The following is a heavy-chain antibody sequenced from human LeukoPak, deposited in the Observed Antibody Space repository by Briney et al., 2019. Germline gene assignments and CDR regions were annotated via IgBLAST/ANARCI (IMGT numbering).Heavy chain of an antibody. CDR1: SYTFTNYA. V-gene: IGHV1-18*01. Sequence: ASVKVSCKASSYTFTNYAFTWVRQAPGQGLEWMGWISAYNGNTNYAQQLQGRVTMTTDTSTSTAYMELRSLRSDDTAVYYCARGLEWLTRRHTWFDPWGQGTLVTVSS. CDR3: ARGLEWLTRRHTWFDP. J-gene: IGHJ5*02. D-gene: IGHD3-3*01. CDR2: ISAYNGNT.